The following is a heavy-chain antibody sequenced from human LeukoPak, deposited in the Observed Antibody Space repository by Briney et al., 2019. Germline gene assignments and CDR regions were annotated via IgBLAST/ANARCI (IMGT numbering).Heavy chain of an antibody. CDR1: RFTFSSYG. D-gene: IGHD7-27*01. J-gene: IGHJ3*02. CDR2: IRYDGSNK. V-gene: IGHV3-30*02. CDR3: AKDLDSGLTGAYDAFDI. Sequence: PGGSLRLSCAASRFTFSSYGMHWVRQAPGKGLEWVAFIRYDGSNKYYADSVKGRFTISRDNSKNTLYLQMNSLRAEDTAVYYCAKDLDSGLTGAYDAFDIWGQGTMVTVSS.